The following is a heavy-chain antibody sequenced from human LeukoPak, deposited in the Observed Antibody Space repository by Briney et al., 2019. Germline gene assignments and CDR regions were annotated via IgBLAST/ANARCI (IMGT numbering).Heavy chain of an antibody. D-gene: IGHD3-22*01. V-gene: IGHV1-18*01. CDR1: GFIFTSYG. CDR3: ARDVTPMIAGDAFDI. Sequence: ASVKVSCKASGFIFTSYGIPWVRQAPGQGLEWMGWISANNGNTNYVQKFQDRFTMTTDTSTTTAYMELRSLRSDDTAVYYGARDVTPMIAGDAFDIWGQGTMGTVSS. J-gene: IGHJ3*02. CDR2: ISANNGNT.